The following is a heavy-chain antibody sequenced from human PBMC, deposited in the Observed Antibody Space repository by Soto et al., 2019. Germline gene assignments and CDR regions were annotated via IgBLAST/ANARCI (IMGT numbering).Heavy chain of an antibody. V-gene: IGHV3-30*18. CDR1: GFTFSSYG. CDR2: ISYDGSNK. Sequence: PGGSLRLSCAASGFTFSSYGMHWVRQAPGKGLEWVAVISYDGSNKYYADSVKGRFTISRDNSKNTLYLQMNSLRAEDTAVYYCAKDAPSHYDFWSGYRTPDYYYYMDVWGKGTTVTVSS. J-gene: IGHJ6*03. D-gene: IGHD3-3*01. CDR3: AKDAPSHYDFWSGYRTPDYYYYMDV.